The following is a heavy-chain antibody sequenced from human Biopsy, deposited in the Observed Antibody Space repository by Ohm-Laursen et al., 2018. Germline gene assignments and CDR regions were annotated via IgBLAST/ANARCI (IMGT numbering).Heavy chain of an antibody. J-gene: IGHJ3*01. D-gene: IGHD3-3*01. V-gene: IGHV4-59*01. CDR1: GGSIISYY. CDR2: ISGRGAT. CDR3: ARLYRLDDYWNDDPPDAFDV. Sequence: SETLSLTCSVSGGSIISYYWSWIRQSPRKGLEWIGHISGRGATNYNPSLRGRVTISVDTSKNQFSLKLSSVTAADTAVFFCARLYRLDDYWNDDPPDAFDVWGQGTMVTVSS.